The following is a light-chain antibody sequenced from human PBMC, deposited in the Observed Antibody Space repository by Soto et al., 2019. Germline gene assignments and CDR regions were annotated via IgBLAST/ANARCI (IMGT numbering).Light chain of an antibody. Sequence: QLVLTQSPSASASLGASVKLTCTLSSGHSSYAIAWHQQQPEKGPRYLMKLNSDGSHSKGDGIPDRFSGSSSGAERYLTISSLQSEDVADYYCQTWGTGIQVFGGGTKLTVL. CDR1: SGHSSYA. CDR3: QTWGTGIQV. V-gene: IGLV4-69*01. CDR2: LNSDGSH. J-gene: IGLJ2*01.